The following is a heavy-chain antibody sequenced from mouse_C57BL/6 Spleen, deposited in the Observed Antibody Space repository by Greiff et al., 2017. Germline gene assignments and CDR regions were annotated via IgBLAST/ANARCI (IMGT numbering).Heavy chain of an antibody. CDR2: IWSGGST. J-gene: IGHJ4*01. V-gene: IGHV2-2*01. CDR3: GREVDY. Sequence: QVQLKQSGPGLVQPSQSLSITCTASGFSLTCYGVPWVRQSPGKGLEWLGVIWSGGSTDYNAAFMSRLSISKDNSTNQVFFKMNSLQAYDTAIYYCGREVDYWGQGTSVTVSS. CDR1: GFSLTCYG.